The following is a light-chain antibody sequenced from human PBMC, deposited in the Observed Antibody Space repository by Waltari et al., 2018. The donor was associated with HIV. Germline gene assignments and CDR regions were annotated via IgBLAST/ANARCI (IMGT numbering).Light chain of an antibody. V-gene: IGLV1-47*01. Sequence: QTVLTQPPSESGTPGQTVTIACSGSSSNIGNHKVDRYQQLPGMTPKRLIYKNYQRPSGVPDRFAGSKSGTSASLAISGLRSEDEADYYCVGWDGSLSGYVFGAGTTVTVL. J-gene: IGLJ1*01. CDR3: VGWDGSLSGYV. CDR2: KNY. CDR1: SSNIGNHK.